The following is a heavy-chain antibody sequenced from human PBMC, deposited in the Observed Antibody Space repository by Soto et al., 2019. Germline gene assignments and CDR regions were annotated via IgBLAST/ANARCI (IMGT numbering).Heavy chain of an antibody. J-gene: IGHJ4*02. Sequence: EVQLLESGGGLVQPGGSLRLSCAASGFTFSSYAMSWVRQAPGKGLGWVSAISGSGGSTYYADSVKGRFTISRDNSKNTLYLQMNSLRAEDTAVYYCAKDRDSSGWEPDYWGQGTLVTVSS. CDR1: GFTFSSYA. CDR3: AKDRDSSGWEPDY. CDR2: ISGSGGST. D-gene: IGHD6-19*01. V-gene: IGHV3-23*01.